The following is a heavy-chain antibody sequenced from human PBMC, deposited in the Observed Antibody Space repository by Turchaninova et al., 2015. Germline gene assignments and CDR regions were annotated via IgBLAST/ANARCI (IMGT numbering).Heavy chain of an antibody. CDR2: IYWGDDK. D-gene: IGHD4/OR15-4a*01. CDR3: AHSANGPFDY. CDR1: GFSLGTTGMG. J-gene: IGHJ4*02. V-gene: IGHV2-5*02. Sequence: QITLKESGPTLVNPTQTLTLTCSFFGFSLGTTGMGVGWIRQPPGKPLGWLAVIYWGDDKRYRPSLKSRLTLTGDTSKNQVVLTITNVDPVDTATYYCAHSANGPFDYWGQGTLVTVSS.